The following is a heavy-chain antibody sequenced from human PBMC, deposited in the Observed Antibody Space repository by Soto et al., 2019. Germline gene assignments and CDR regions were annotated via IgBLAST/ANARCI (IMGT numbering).Heavy chain of an antibody. CDR1: GYTFTSYY. D-gene: IGHD3-10*01. V-gene: IGHV1-46*01. Sequence: GSSVKVSCKASGYTFTSYYMHWVRQAPGQGLEWMGIINPSGGSTSYAQKFQGRVTMTRDTSTSTVYMELSSLRSEDTAVYYSARGTYYYGSGSYSPTPTHLDYWGQGTLVTV. CDR3: ARGTYYYGSGSYSPTPTHLDY. J-gene: IGHJ4*02. CDR2: INPSGGST.